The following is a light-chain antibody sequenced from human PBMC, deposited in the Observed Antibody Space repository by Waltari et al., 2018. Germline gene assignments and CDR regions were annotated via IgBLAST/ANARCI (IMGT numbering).Light chain of an antibody. CDR2: KAS. V-gene: IGKV1-5*03. J-gene: IGKJ1*01. Sequence: DIQLIQSPSTLSASVGDRVTITCRASQDIGTWLAWYQQKPGKAPKLLVYKASRVQSGAPSRFSGSGSGTEFTLTISSLQPEDFATFYCQQFDTYPWTFGQGTKVDIK. CDR3: QQFDTYPWT. CDR1: QDIGTW.